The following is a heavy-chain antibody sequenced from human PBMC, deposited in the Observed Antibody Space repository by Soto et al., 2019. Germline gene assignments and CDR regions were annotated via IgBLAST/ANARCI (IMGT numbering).Heavy chain of an antibody. CDR1: GGSISSSSYY. Sequence: QLQLQESGPGLVKPSETLSLTCTVSGGSISSSSYYWGWIRQPPGKGLEWIGNIFFSGSTNYNPSLRGRVTISVDTSMNQFPLKLSCVTAADTAVYYCAREGGAGSRQSDYWGQGTLVTVSS. CDR2: IFFSGST. V-gene: IGHV4-39*02. CDR3: AREGGAGSRQSDY. D-gene: IGHD6-19*01. J-gene: IGHJ4*02.